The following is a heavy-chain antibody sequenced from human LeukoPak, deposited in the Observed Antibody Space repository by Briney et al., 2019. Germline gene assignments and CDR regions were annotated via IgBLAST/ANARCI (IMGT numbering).Heavy chain of an antibody. J-gene: IGHJ4*02. CDR1: GYTFTGYS. CDR3: ATAAAGPTPLDY. D-gene: IGHD6-13*01. Sequence: ASVKVSCKASGYTFTGYSMHRVRQAPGQGLEWMGWINPNSGGTNYAQKFQGRVTMTRDTSISTAYMELSRLRSDDTAVYYCATAAAGPTPLDYWGQGTLVTVSS. CDR2: INPNSGGT. V-gene: IGHV1-2*02.